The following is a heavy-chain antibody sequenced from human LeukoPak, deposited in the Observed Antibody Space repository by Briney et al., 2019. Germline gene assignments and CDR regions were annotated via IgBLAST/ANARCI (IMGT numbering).Heavy chain of an antibody. D-gene: IGHD7-27*01. CDR1: GGSISSGSYY. CDR2: IYTSGST. J-gene: IGHJ4*02. CDR3: ARGRAQAEANWDFDY. Sequence: PSETLSLTCTVSGGSISSGSYYWSWIRQPAGKGLEWIGRIYTSGSTNYNPSLKSRVTISVDTSKNQFSLKLSSVTAADTAVYYCARGRAQAEANWDFDYWGQGTLVTVSS. V-gene: IGHV4-61*02.